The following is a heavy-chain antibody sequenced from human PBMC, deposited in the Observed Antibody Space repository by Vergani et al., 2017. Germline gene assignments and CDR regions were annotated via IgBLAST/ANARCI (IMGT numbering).Heavy chain of an antibody. CDR2: ISWDGGST. J-gene: IGHJ4*02. CDR3: AKEWGGSGSYYNSPPDY. CDR1: GFTFDDYI. Sequence: EVQLVESGGVVVQPGGSLRLSCAASGFTFDDYIMHWVRQAPGKGLEWVSLISWDGGSTYYADSVKGRFTISRDNSKNSLYLQMNSLRTEDTALYYCAKEWGGSGSYYNSPPDYWGQGTLVTVSS. V-gene: IGHV3-43*01. D-gene: IGHD3-10*01.